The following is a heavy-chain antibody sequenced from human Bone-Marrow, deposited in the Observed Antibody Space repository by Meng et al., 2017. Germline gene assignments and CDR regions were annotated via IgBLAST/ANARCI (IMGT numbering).Heavy chain of an antibody. CDR3: ARRTTNHDYFDY. CDR2: IIPIFGTA. CDR1: GGTFSSYA. Sequence: PVKVSCKASGGTFSSYAISWVRQAPGQGLEWMGGIIPIFGTANYAQKFQGRVTITADESTSTAYMELSSLRSEDTAVYYCARRTTNHDYFDYWGQGTLVTVSS. D-gene: IGHD1-1*01. V-gene: IGHV1-69*13. J-gene: IGHJ4*02.